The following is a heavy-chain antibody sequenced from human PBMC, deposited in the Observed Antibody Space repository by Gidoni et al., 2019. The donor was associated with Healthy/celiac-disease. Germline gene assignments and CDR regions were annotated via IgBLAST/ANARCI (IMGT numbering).Heavy chain of an antibody. V-gene: IGHV7-4-1*01. CDR1: GSTFTSYA. J-gene: IGHJ4*02. CDR3: ARDFSLMVRGVIFPRY. D-gene: IGHD3-10*01. CDR2: INTNTGNP. Sequence: QVQLVQSGSELKKPGASVKVSCKASGSTFTSYAMNWVRQAPGQGREWMGWINTNTGNPTYAQGFTGRFVFSLDTSVSTAYLQICSLKAEDTAVYYCARDFSLMVRGVIFPRYWGQGTLVTVSS.